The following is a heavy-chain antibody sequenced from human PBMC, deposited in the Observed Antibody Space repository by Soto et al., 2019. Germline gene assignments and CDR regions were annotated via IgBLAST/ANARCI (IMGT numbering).Heavy chain of an antibody. CDR1: GYTFTNYG. CDR2: INVYNGNT. V-gene: IGHV1-18*01. CDR3: ARGVGSGSYYNQYNWFDP. J-gene: IGHJ5*02. D-gene: IGHD3-10*01. Sequence: GASVKVSCKASGYTFTNYGISWVRQAPGQGLEWMGWINVYNGNTKNAQKVQGRVTMTTDTSTSTAYMELRSLRSDDTAVYYSARGVGSGSYYNQYNWFDPWGQGTLVTSPQ.